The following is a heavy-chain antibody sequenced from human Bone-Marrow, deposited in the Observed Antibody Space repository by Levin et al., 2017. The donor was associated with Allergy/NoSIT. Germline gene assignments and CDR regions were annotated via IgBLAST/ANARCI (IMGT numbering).Heavy chain of an antibody. V-gene: IGHV4-34*01. Sequence: SQTLSLTCAVYGGSFSGYYWSWIRQPPGKGLEWIGEINHSGSTNYNPSLKSRVTISVDTSKNQFSLKLSSVTAADTAVYYCARDLRWELLPAGILDYWGQGTLVTVSS. CDR1: GGSFSGYY. J-gene: IGHJ4*02. D-gene: IGHD1-26*01. CDR2: INHSGST. CDR3: ARDLRWELLPAGILDY.